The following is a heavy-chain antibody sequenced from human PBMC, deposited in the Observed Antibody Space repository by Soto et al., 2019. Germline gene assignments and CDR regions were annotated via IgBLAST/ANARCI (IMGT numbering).Heavy chain of an antibody. V-gene: IGHV4-34*01. CDR1: GGFVSSGNYY. D-gene: IGHD4-4*01. CDR3: ARVERGTTTTVVDAFDI. J-gene: IGHJ3*02. CDR2: MSHSGGT. Sequence: QVQLQQWGAGLLKPSETLSLTCAVYGGFVSSGNYYWSWIRQPPGKGLEWIGEMSHSGGTHFNPSLKSRVTISVEKSKNQFSMKMTSVTAADTALYYCARVERGTTTTVVDAFDIWGPGTMVTVSS.